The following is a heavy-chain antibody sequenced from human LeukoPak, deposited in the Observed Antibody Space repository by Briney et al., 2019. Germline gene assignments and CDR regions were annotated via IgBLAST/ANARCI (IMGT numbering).Heavy chain of an antibody. V-gene: IGHV5-51*01. CDR1: GYSFTSYG. J-gene: IGHJ5*02. D-gene: IGHD3-3*01. CDR3: ARSGFSIFGVVNQFDP. Sequence: PGGSLRLSCKGSGYSFTSYGIGGGRRMPGKGRDWMGIIYPGDSDTRYSPSFQGQVTISADKSISTAYLQWSSLKASDTAMYYCARSGFSIFGVVNQFDPWGQGTLVTVSS. CDR2: IYPGDSDT.